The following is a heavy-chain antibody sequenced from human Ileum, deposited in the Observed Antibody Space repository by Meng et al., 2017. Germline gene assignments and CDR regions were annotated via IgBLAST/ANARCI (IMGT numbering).Heavy chain of an antibody. Sequence: QVQLQQWGAGLLKPAENLSRTCAVYGGSCSGYYWTWIRQPPGKGLEWIGEIHHSGSTNYNPSLKSRVTMSIDTSKIQFSLELSSVTAADAAVYYCARYGGSGSYWHFDPWGRGTLVTVSS. CDR1: GGSCSGYY. CDR2: IHHSGST. J-gene: IGHJ2*01. V-gene: IGHV4-34*01. D-gene: IGHD3-10*01. CDR3: ARYGGSGSYWHFDP.